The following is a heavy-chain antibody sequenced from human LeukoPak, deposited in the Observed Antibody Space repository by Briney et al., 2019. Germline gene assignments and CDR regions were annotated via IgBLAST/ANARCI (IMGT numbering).Heavy chain of an antibody. D-gene: IGHD1-26*01. CDR1: GFTFSSYS. CDR3: ARDPSYRGFDAFDI. Sequence: GGSLRLSCAASGFTFSSYSMNWVRQAPGKGLEWVSYISSSSSTIYYADSVKGRFTISRDNAKNSLYLQMNSLRAEDTAVYYCARDPSYRGFDAFDIWGQGTMVTVSS. V-gene: IGHV3-48*01. CDR2: ISSSSSTI. J-gene: IGHJ3*02.